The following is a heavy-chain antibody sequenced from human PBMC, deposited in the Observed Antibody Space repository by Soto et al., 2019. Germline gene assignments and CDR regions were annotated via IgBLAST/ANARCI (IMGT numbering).Heavy chain of an antibody. V-gene: IGHV3-72*01. CDR1: GFTFSDHY. D-gene: IGHD1-26*01. J-gene: IGHJ4*02. Sequence: EVQLVESGGGLVQPGGSLRLSCAASGFTFSDHYMDWVRQAPGKGLEWVGRSRNKANSYSTEYAASVKGRFTISRDESKNSLYLQMNSLKTEDPAVYYCARFSGSYTRGLDYWGQGALVTVSS. CDR3: ARFSGSYTRGLDY. CDR2: SRNKANSYST.